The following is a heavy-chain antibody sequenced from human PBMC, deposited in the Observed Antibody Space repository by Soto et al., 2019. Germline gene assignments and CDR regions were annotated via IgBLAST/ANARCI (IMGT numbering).Heavy chain of an antibody. J-gene: IGHJ4*02. CDR2: IYSGGST. CDR3: ARDLRYCSGGSCSDY. D-gene: IGHD2-15*01. CDR1: GFTFSSNY. Sequence: PGGSLRLSCAAAGFTFSSNYMSWVRQAPGKGLEWVSVIYSGGSTYYADSVKGRFTISRDNSKNTLYLQMNSLRAEDTAVYYCARDLRYCSGGSCSDYWGQGTLVTVSS. V-gene: IGHV3-66*01.